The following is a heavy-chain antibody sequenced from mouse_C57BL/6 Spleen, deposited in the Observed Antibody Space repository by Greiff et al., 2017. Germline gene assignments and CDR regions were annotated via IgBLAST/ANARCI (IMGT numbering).Heavy chain of an antibody. J-gene: IGHJ1*03. CDR2: INYDGSST. CDR1: GFTFSDYY. D-gene: IGHD2-3*01. CDR3: ARGGGNGYYTDV. Sequence: DVHLVESEGGLVQPGSSMKLSCTASGFTFSDYYMAWVRQVPEKGLEWVANINYDGSSTYYLDSLKSRFIISRDNAKNILYLQMSSLKSEDTATYYCARGGGNGYYTDVWGTGTTVTVSS. V-gene: IGHV5-16*01.